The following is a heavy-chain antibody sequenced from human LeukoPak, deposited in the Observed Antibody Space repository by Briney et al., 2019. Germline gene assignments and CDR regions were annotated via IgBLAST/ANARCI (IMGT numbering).Heavy chain of an antibody. CDR1: GFTFSNYM. D-gene: IGHD6-6*01. CDR3: AKPRQQLVRYGLDV. V-gene: IGHV3-23*01. J-gene: IGHJ6*02. CDR2: ISASGGST. Sequence: GGSLRLSCAASGFTFSNYMMHWVRQAPGKGLEWVSAISASGGSTYYADSVKGRFTISRDNSKNTLYLQMNSLRAEDTAVYYCAKPRQQLVRYGLDVWGQGTTVIVSS.